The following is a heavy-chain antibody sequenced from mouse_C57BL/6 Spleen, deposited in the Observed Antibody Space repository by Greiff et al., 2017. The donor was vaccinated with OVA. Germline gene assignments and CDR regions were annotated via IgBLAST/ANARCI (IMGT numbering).Heavy chain of an antibody. CDR3: ASDLSDAMDY. J-gene: IGHJ4*01. Sequence: QVQLQQPGAELVKPGASVQLSCKASGYTFTSYWMHWVKQRPGQGLEWIGMIPPNSGSTNYNEKFKSKATLTVDKSSSTAYMQLSSLTSADSAVYYCASDLSDAMDYWGQGTSVTVSS. CDR1: GYTFTSYW. V-gene: IGHV1-64*01. D-gene: IGHD2-3*01. CDR2: IPPNSGST.